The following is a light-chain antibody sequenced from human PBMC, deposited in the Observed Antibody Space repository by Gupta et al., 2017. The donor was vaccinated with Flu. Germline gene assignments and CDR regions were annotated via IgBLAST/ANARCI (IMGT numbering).Light chain of an antibody. CDR1: QSVSSSY. CDR3: WQDGTSGET. J-gene: IGKJ1*01. Sequence: EIVLTQSPGTLSLSPGERATLSCRASQSVSSSYLAWYQQKPGQTPRRLIYGASSRATGIPDRFTASGSGTDFTLTISRLEPEDFAVNYCWQDGTSGETFGPGTKVEIK. CDR2: GAS. V-gene: IGKV3-20*01.